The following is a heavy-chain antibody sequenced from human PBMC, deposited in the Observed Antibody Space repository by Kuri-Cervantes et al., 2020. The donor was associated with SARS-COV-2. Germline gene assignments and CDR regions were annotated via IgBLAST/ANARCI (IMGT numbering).Heavy chain of an antibody. CDR2: ISSNGDST. J-gene: IGHJ4*02. Sequence: GESLKISCAASGFTFSNYAMYWVRQAPGKGLEYVSAISSNGDSTYYADSVEGRFTMFRDNSKNTLYLQMGSLRAEDMAVYYCARVSRSGYLDYWGQGTLVTVSS. CDR3: ARVSRSGYLDY. V-gene: IGHV3-64*02. D-gene: IGHD3-3*01. CDR1: GFTFSNYA.